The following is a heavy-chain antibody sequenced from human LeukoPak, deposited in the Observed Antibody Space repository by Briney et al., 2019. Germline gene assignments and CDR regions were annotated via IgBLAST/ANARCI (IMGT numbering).Heavy chain of an antibody. D-gene: IGHD1-26*01. Sequence: GGSLRLSCAASGFTFSSYAMSWVRQAPGKGLEWVSAISGSGGSTYYADSVKGRFTISRDNSKNTLYLQMNSLRAEDTAVYYCLTILEATIDAFDIWGQGTMVTVSS. CDR3: LTILEATIDAFDI. V-gene: IGHV3-23*01. CDR2: ISGSGGST. CDR1: GFTFSSYA. J-gene: IGHJ3*02.